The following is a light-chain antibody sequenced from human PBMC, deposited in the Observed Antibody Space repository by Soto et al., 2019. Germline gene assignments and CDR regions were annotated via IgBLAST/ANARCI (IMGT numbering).Light chain of an antibody. CDR1: SSDVGGYNY. V-gene: IGLV2-14*01. CDR3: SSYTSSSTLGV. CDR2: DVS. Sequence: QSALTQPASVSGSPGQSITISCTGTSSDVGGYNYVSWYQQHPGKAPKLMIYDVSNRPSGVSNRFSGSKSGNTASLTISGLQPEDGADYYCSSYTSSSTLGVFGGGTKLTVL. J-gene: IGLJ2*01.